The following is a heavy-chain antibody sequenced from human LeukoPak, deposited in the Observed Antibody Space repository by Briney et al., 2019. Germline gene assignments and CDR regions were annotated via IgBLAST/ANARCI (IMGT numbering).Heavy chain of an antibody. CDR2: ISGGGEST. CDR3: AKYCSGANCCHGIDF. J-gene: IGHJ4*02. CDR1: GFTLSHYA. Sequence: GGSLRLSCAASGFTLSHYAMSWVRQAPGRGLEWVSTISGGGESTYYADSVKGRYTLSRDTSKNTLYLQINSLRADDTAVYYCAKYCSGANCCHGIDFWGQGTLVTVSS. D-gene: IGHD2-15*01. V-gene: IGHV3-23*01.